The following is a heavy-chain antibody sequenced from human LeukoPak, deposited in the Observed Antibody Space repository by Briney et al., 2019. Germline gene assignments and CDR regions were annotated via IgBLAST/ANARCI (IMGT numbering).Heavy chain of an antibody. D-gene: IGHD1/OR15-1a*01. CDR3: TRAAGITGTSRDNWFDP. CDR1: GFTFSSYD. J-gene: IGHJ5*02. V-gene: IGHV3-33*01. CDR2: IWHDGNRK. Sequence: GGSLRLSRAASGFTFSSYDMHWVRRAPGKGLEWVASIWHDGNRKYHADSVEGRFTISRDNSKNTVYVQMNSLRADDTAVYYCTRAAGITGTSRDNWFDPWGQGTLVIVSS.